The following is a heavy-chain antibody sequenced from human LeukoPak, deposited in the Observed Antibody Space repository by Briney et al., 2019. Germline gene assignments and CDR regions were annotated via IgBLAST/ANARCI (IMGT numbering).Heavy chain of an antibody. D-gene: IGHD3-9*01. CDR3: ATKTGTYRDAYDY. Sequence: AGGSLRLSCVASGFTFSNYFMNWVRQAPGKGLEWVSSISGSSTYMYHADSVKGRFTISRDNAKDSLYLHLNSLRAEDTAVYYCATKTGTYRDAYDYWGQGTLVTVSS. CDR1: GFTFSNYF. V-gene: IGHV3-21*01. CDR2: ISGSSTYM. J-gene: IGHJ4*02.